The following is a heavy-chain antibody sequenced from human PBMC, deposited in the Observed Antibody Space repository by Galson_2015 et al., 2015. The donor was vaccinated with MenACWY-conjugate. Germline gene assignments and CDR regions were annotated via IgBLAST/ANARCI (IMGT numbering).Heavy chain of an antibody. CDR3: ARAGRVRLAVSVPYHFDH. CDR2: IKDDGREK. D-gene: IGHD1-26*01. CDR1: GFTLSHYW. J-gene: IGHJ4*02. Sequence: SLRLSCAASGFTLSHYWMSWARQAPGKGLEWVATIKDDGREKYHVDSVKGRFTISRDNAENSLSLQMTSLRAEDTAVYYCARAGRVRLAVSVPYHFDHWSQGTQVSVAA. V-gene: IGHV3-7*03.